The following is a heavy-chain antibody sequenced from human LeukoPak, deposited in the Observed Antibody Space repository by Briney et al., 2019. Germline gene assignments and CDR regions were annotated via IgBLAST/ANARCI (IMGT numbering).Heavy chain of an antibody. CDR2: INHSGST. CDR3: ARRHCSSTSCYPDWFDP. CDR1: GGSLSGYY. D-gene: IGHD2-2*01. Sequence: PSETLSLTCAVYGGSLSGYYWSWIRQPPGKGLEWIGEINHSGSTNYNPSLKSRVTISVDTSKNQFSLKLSSVTAADTAVYYCARRHCSSTSCYPDWFDPWGQGTLVTVSS. V-gene: IGHV4-34*01. J-gene: IGHJ5*02.